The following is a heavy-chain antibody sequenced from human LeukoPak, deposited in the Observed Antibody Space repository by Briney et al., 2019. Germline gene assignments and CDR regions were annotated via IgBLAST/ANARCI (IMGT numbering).Heavy chain of an antibody. D-gene: IGHD4-23*01. V-gene: IGHV1-2*02. CDR1: GYTLTGYY. CDR2: INPNSGDT. CDR3: GRDARWEVPRIDGLDF. Sequence: VASVKVSCKASGYTLTGYYMHWVRQPPGQGLEWMGWINPNSGDTYYLQKFQGRVTMTSDTSISTAYMELTSLTSDDTAVYYCGRDARWEVPRIDGLDFWGQGTVVTVSS. J-gene: IGHJ3*01.